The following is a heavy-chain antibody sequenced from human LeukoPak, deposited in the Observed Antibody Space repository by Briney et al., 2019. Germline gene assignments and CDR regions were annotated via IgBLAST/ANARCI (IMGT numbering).Heavy chain of an antibody. CDR3: ARRGSGIAVAD. CDR2: IYYSGST. Sequence: PSETLSLTCTVSGGSISSSSYYWGWIRQPPGKGLEWIGSIYYSGSTYYNPSLKSRVTISVDTSKNQFSLKLSSVTAADTAVYYCARRGSGIAVADWGQGTLVTVSS. V-gene: IGHV4-39*01. CDR1: GGSISSSSYY. J-gene: IGHJ4*02. D-gene: IGHD6-19*01.